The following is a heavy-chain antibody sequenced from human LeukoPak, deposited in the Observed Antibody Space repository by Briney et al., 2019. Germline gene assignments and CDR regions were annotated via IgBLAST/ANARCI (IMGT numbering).Heavy chain of an antibody. D-gene: IGHD3-22*01. Sequence: GGSLRLSCAASGFTFSSYAMSWVRQAPGKGLEWVSYISSSGSTIYYADSVKGRFTISRDNAKNSLYLQMNSLRAEDTAVYYCARGNTLYSYGSSGYAYFDYWGQGTLVTVSS. CDR1: GFTFSSYA. J-gene: IGHJ4*02. CDR3: ARGNTLYSYGSSGYAYFDY. CDR2: ISSSGSTI. V-gene: IGHV3-48*03.